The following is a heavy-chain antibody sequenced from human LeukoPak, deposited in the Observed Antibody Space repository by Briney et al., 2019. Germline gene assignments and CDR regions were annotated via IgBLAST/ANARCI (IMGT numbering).Heavy chain of an antibody. J-gene: IGHJ2*01. V-gene: IGHV3-53*01. CDR2: LYSGSDT. CDR3: ARVGDDFPWYLDL. Sequence: GGSLRLSCAASGFTVSTNYMNWVRQTPGKGLEWVSILYSGSDTYYADSVKGRFTISRDSSKNILSLQMDNLRAEDTAVYYCARVGDDFPWYLDLWGRGTLVTVSS. D-gene: IGHD3-10*01. CDR1: GFTVSTNY.